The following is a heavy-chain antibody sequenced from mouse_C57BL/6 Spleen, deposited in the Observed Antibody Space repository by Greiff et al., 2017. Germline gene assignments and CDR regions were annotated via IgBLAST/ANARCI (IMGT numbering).Heavy chain of an antibody. Sequence: EVQLQQSGAELVRPGASVKLSCTASGFNIKDDYMHWVKQRPEQGLEWIGWIDPENGDTEYASKFQGKATITADTSSNTAYLQLSSLTSEDTAVYYWTNSITTVVAPFGYWGQGTTLTGSS. D-gene: IGHD1-1*01. CDR3: TNSITTVVAPFGY. CDR1: GFNIKDDY. V-gene: IGHV14-4*01. CDR2: IDPENGDT. J-gene: IGHJ2*01.